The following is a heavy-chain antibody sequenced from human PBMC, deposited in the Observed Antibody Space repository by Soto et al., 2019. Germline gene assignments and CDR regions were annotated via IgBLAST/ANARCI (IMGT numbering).Heavy chain of an antibody. CDR2: IVVGSGNT. V-gene: IGHV1-58*01. J-gene: IGHJ4*02. Sequence: SVKVSCKASGFTFTSSAVQWVRQARGQRLEWIGWIVVGSGNTNYAQKFQERVTITRDMSTSTAYMELSSLRSEDTAVYYCARVGGYSSGWYYVDYWGQGTLVTVSS. D-gene: IGHD6-19*01. CDR3: ARVGGYSSGWYYVDY. CDR1: GFTFTSSA.